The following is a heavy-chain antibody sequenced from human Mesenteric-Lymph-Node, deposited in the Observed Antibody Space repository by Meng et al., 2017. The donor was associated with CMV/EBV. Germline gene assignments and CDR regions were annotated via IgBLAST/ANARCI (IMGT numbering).Heavy chain of an antibody. CDR1: GFNFIGYY. J-gene: IGHJ4*02. Sequence: ASVKVSCKASGFNFIGYYMHWVRQAPGQGPEWMGWINLNSGGTNYAQKFQGRVTMTRDTSISTAYMELSRLRSDDTAVYFCARMRGYCSGGSCYSTTPHDYWGQGTLVTVSS. CDR3: ARMRGYCSGGSCYSTTPHDY. CDR2: INLNSGGT. V-gene: IGHV1-2*02. D-gene: IGHD2-15*01.